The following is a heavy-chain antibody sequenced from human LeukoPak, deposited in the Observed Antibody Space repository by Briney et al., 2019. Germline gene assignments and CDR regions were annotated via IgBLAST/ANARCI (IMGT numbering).Heavy chain of an antibody. D-gene: IGHD5-24*01. V-gene: IGHV4-4*02. CDR3: ARDNSVRDEAWWFNP. CDR2: INDRGTI. J-gene: IGHJ5*02. CDR1: GGSISSSAW. Sequence: PSETLSLTCAVSGGSISSSAWWTWVRQSPKGLEWIGEINDRGTINYNPSLQRRGSISVGKSKNQFSLILNSVTDADTAVYYCARDNSVRDEAWWFNPWGQGTLVTVSS.